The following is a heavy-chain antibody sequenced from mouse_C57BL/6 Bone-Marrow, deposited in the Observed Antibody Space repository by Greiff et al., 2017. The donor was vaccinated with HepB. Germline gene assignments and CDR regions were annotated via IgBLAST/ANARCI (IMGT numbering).Heavy chain of an antibody. Sequence: EVKLVESGGGLVQPKGSLKLSCAASGFTFNTYAMHWVRQAPGKGLEWVARIRSKSSNYATYYADSVKDRFTISRDDSQSMLYLQMNNLRTEDTAMYFCVRDWGGAEGCYAVDYWGRGTSVTVSS. V-gene: IGHV10-3*01. CDR2: IRSKSSNYAT. D-gene: IGHD1-1*02. CDR1: GFTFNTYA. CDR3: VRDWGGAEGCYAVDY. J-gene: IGHJ4*01.